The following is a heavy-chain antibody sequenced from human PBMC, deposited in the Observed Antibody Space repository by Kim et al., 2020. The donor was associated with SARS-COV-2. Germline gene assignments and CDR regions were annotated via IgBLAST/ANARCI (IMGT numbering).Heavy chain of an antibody. CDR1: GFSLSTSGVA. D-gene: IGHD3-9*01. CDR3: ARNSVDHGIDFFDF. Sequence: SGPTLVNPTQTLTLTCSFSGFSLSTSGVAVGWFRQPPGKALEWLALIYWDDDSRYSSSLERRLTITNDPSKKQVALTMNDMDPGDTATYYCARNSVDHGIDFFDFWGEGTMVTVSS. J-gene: IGHJ3*01. CDR2: IYWDDDS. V-gene: IGHV2-5*02.